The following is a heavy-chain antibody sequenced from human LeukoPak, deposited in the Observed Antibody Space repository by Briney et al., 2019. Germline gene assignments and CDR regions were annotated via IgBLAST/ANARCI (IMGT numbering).Heavy chain of an antibody. Sequence: GGSLRPSCAASGFTFSSYDMSWVRQAPGKGLEWVSYISTSGSTIYYADSVKGRLTISRDDAKNSLYLQMNSLRDEDTAVYYCARDHGYAFDYWGQGTLVTVSS. V-gene: IGHV3-48*02. CDR1: GFTFSSYD. J-gene: IGHJ4*02. CDR3: ARDHGYAFDY. D-gene: IGHD5-12*01. CDR2: ISTSGSTI.